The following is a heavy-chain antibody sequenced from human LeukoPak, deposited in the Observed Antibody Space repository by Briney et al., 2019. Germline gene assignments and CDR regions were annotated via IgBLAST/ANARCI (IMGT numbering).Heavy chain of an antibody. J-gene: IGHJ1*01. D-gene: IGHD3-3*01. V-gene: IGHV3-30*04. CDR3: TTDLRITIFGVVIRHIQH. Sequence: GRSLRLSCAASGFTFSNYAMHWVRQAPGKGLEWVAVISYDGSNKYYADSVKGRFTISRGDSKNTLYLQMNSLKTEDTAVYYCTTDLRITIFGVVIRHIQHWGQGTLVTVSS. CDR2: ISYDGSNK. CDR1: GFTFSNYA.